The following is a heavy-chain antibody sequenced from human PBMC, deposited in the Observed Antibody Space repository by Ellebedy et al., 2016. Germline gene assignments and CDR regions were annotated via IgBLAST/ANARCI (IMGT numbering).Heavy chain of an antibody. CDR3: ARDNPPYYDFWSGYAFMDV. J-gene: IGHJ6*03. Sequence: GGSLRLSXAASGFTFRSYSMNWVRQAPGKGLGWVSSISSSSSYIYYADSVKGRFTISRDNAKNSLYLQMNSLRAEDTAVYYCARDNPPYYDFWSGYAFMDVWGKGTTVTVSS. CDR1: GFTFRSYS. D-gene: IGHD3-3*01. CDR2: ISSSSSYI. V-gene: IGHV3-21*01.